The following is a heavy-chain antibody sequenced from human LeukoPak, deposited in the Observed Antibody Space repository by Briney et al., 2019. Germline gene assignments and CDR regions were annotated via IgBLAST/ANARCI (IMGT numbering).Heavy chain of an antibody. J-gene: IGHJ3*02. CDR2: IFNSGGT. CDR3: ARRRRGYNGYEDAFDI. CDR1: GGSISSYY. D-gene: IGHD5-12*01. V-gene: IGHV4-59*08. Sequence: PSETLSLTCTVSGGSISSYYWSWIRQPPGKGLEWIGYIFNSGGTNYNPSLKSRVTISVHTSKNQFSLKVSSVTAADTAVYYCARRRRGYNGYEDAFDIWGQGTMVTVSS.